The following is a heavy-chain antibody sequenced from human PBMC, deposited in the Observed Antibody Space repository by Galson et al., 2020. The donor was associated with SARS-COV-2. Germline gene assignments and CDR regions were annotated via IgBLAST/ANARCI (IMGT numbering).Heavy chain of an antibody. V-gene: IGHV3-23*01. CDR2: ISGSGGST. CDR1: GFTFSSYA. Sequence: GESLKISCAASGFTFSSYAMSWVRQAPGKGLEWVSAISGSGGSTHYADSVKGRFTISRDNSKNTLYLQMNSLRAEDTAVYYCAKDRGSGSPKYNWNSGGEPRDAFDIWGQGTMVTVSS. D-gene: IGHD1-7*01. CDR3: AKDRGSGSPKYNWNSGGEPRDAFDI. J-gene: IGHJ3*02.